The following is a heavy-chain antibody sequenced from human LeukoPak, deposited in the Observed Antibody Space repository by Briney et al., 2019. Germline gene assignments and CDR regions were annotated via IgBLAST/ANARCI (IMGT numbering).Heavy chain of an antibody. CDR1: GGSFSGYY. CDR2: INHSGST. Sequence: SETLSLTCAVYGGSFSGYYWSWIRQPPGKGLEWIGEINHSGSTNYNPSLKSRVTISVDTSKNQFSLKLSSATAADTAGTRLPVRLGELWSFQKYYFDYWGQGTLVTVSS. V-gene: IGHV4-34*01. J-gene: IGHJ4*02. D-gene: IGHD3-16*01. CDR3: PVRLGELWSFQKYYFDY.